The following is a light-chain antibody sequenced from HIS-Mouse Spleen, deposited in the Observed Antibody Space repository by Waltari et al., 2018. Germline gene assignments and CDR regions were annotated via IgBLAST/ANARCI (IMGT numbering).Light chain of an antibody. CDR3: SSYAGSNNFVV. CDR1: SSDVGGYNY. CDR2: EVS. V-gene: IGLV2-8*01. J-gene: IGLJ2*01. Sequence: QSALTQPPSASGSPGQSVTISCPGPSSDVGGYNYVPWYKQHPGKAPKLMIYEVSKRPSGVPDRFSGSKSGNTASLTVSGLQAEDEADYYCSSYAGSNNFVVFGGGTKLTVL.